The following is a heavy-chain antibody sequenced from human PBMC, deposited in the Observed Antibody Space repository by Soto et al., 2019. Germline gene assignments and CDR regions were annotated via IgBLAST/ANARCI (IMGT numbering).Heavy chain of an antibody. D-gene: IGHD6-19*01. CDR3: ARDRAYSSGWPHHPFDY. CDR1: GGTFSSYA. CDR2: IIPIFGTA. Sequence: QVQLVQSGAEVKKPGSSVKVSCKASGGTFSSYAISWVRQAPGQGLEWMGGIIPIFGTANYAQKFQGRVTITADESTSTAYMELSSLSSEDTAVYYCARDRAYSSGWPHHPFDYWGQGTLVTVSS. J-gene: IGHJ4*02. V-gene: IGHV1-69*01.